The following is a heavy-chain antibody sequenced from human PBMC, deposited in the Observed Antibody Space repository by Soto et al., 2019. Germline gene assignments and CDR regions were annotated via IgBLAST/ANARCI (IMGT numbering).Heavy chain of an antibody. CDR3: ASSLAVVTPGAFDI. CDR1: GFTFSSYW. CDR2: IKQDGSEK. V-gene: IGHV3-7*01. Sequence: GSLRLSCAASGFTFSSYWMSWVRQAPGKGLEWVANIKQDGSEKYYVDSVKGRFTISRDNAKNSLYLQMNSLRAEDTAVYYCASSLAVVTPGAFDIWGQGTMVTLSS. D-gene: IGHD2-21*02. J-gene: IGHJ3*02.